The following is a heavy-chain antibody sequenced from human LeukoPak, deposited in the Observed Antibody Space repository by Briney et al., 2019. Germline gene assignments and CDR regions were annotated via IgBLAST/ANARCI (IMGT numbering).Heavy chain of an antibody. D-gene: IGHD5-18*01. CDR2: IYYSGST. J-gene: IGHJ4*02. V-gene: IGHV4-59*01. Sequence: SETLSLTCTVSGGSISGYYWSWIRQPPGKGLEWIGYIYYSGSTNYNPSLKSRVTISVDTSKNQFSLKLSSVTAADTAVYYCARGQRGYSYWGQGTLVTVSS. CDR1: GGSISGYY. CDR3: ARGQRGYSY.